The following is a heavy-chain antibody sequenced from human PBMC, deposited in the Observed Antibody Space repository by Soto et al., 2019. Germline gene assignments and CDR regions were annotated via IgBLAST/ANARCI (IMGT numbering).Heavy chain of an antibody. V-gene: IGHV4-30-4*01. CDR1: GGSISSGDYY. CDR3: ARDNILGILYGGMDV. J-gene: IGHJ6*02. Sequence: LSLTCTVSGGSISSGDYYWSWIRQPPGKGLEWIGYIYYSGSTYYNPSLKSRVTISVDTSKNQFSLKLSSVTAADTAVYYCARDNILGILYGGMDVWGQGTTVTVSS. CDR2: IYYSGST. D-gene: IGHD3-3*01.